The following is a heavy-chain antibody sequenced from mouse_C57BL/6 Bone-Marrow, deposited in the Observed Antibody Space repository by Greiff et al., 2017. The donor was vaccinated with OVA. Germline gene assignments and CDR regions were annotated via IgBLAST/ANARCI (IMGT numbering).Heavy chain of an antibody. J-gene: IGHJ1*03. Sequence: QVQLQQPGAELVRPGSSVKLSCKASGYTFTSYWMDWVKQRPGQGLEWIGNIYPSGGGTHYNQKFKDKATLTVDKSSSTAYMQLSSLTSEDSAVYYCFYPYFDVWGTGTTVTVSA. V-gene: IGHV1-61*01. CDR1: GYTFTSYW. D-gene: IGHD2-1*01. CDR3: FYPYFDV. CDR2: IYPSGGGT.